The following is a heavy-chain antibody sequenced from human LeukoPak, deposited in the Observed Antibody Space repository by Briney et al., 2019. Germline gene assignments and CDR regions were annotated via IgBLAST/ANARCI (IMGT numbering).Heavy chain of an antibody. CDR3: ARHLREDFGVAYDAFDI. J-gene: IGHJ3*02. D-gene: IGHD3-3*01. CDR1: GGSMSNYY. Sequence: SETLSLTCTVSGGSMSNYYWTWLRQPAGKGLEWIGYIYYSGSTYYNPSLKSRVTISVDTSKNQFSLKLSSVTAADTAVYYCARHLREDFGVAYDAFDIWGQGTMVTVSS. CDR2: IYYSGST. V-gene: IGHV4-59*04.